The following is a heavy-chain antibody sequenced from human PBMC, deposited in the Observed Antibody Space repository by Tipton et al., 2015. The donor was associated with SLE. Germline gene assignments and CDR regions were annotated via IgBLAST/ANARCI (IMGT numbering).Heavy chain of an antibody. CDR3: AKDRDVVVVAATPPFDY. V-gene: IGHV3-33*06. CDR1: GFTFSSYG. Sequence: SGFTFSSYGMHWVRQAPGKGLEWVAVIWYDGSNKYYADSVKGRFTISRDNSKNTLYLQMNSLRAEDTAVYYCAKDRDVVVVAATPPFDYWGQGTLVTVSS. CDR2: IWYDGSNK. D-gene: IGHD2-15*01. J-gene: IGHJ4*02.